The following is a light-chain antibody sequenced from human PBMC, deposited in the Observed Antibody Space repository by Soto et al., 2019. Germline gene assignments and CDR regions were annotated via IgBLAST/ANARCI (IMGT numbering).Light chain of an antibody. CDR1: SSNIGEGYD. Sequence: QSVLTQPPSVSGAPGQRVTISCTGSSSNIGEGYDVHWYQQLPGTAPKLLIYGNSNRPSGVPDRFSGSKSGTSASLAITGLQADNEADYYCSSYSAYSPYVFGTGTKLTVL. CDR2: GNS. CDR3: SSYSAYSPYV. V-gene: IGLV1-40*01. J-gene: IGLJ1*01.